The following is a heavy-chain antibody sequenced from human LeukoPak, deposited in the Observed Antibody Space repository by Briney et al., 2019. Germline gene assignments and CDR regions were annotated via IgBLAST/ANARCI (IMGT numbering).Heavy chain of an antibody. CDR2: ISFDGSAK. D-gene: IGHD3-10*01. CDR1: GFSFSNYE. J-gene: IGHJ4*02. Sequence: GGSLRLSCAASGFSFSNYEMDWVRQAPGKGLEGVALISFDGSAKYYADSVKGRFTISRDNSKNTLYLQMNSLRAENTAVYYCAKPLTYYYDSGNFYNGPFFDYWGQGTLVTVSS. CDR3: AKPLTYYYDSGNFYNGPFFDY. V-gene: IGHV3-30*18.